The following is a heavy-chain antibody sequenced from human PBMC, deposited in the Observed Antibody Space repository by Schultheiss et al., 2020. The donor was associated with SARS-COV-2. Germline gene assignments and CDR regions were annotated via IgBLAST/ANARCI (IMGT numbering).Heavy chain of an antibody. J-gene: IGHJ4*02. CDR1: GGTFSSYA. CDR2: ISAYNGNT. Sequence: ASVKVSCKASGGTFSSYAISWVRQAPGQGLEWMGGISAYNGNTNYAQKLQGRVTMTRDTSISTAYMELSRLRSDDTAVYYCARVCSSTSCHDYWGQGTLVTVSS. V-gene: IGHV1-18*01. D-gene: IGHD2-2*01. CDR3: ARVCSSTSCHDY.